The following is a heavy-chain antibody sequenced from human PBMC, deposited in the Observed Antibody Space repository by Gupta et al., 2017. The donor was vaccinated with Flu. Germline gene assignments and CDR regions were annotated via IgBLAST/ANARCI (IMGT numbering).Heavy chain of an antibody. V-gene: IGHV3-21*01. J-gene: IGHJ4*02. CDR2: ISSSSSYI. Sequence: EVQLVESGGGLVKPGGSLRLSCAASGFTFSSYSMNWVRQAPGKGLEWVSSISSSSSYIYYADSVKGRFTISRDNAKNSLYLQMNSLRAEDTAVYYCARDPRRYSSGWYANYWGQGTLVTVSS. CDR3: ARDPRRYSSGWYANY. D-gene: IGHD6-19*01. CDR1: GFTFSSYS.